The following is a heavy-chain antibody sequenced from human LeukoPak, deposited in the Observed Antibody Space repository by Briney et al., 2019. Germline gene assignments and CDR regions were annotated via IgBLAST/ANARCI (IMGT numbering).Heavy chain of an antibody. J-gene: IGHJ3*02. V-gene: IGHV1-2*02. CDR3: TRTLVVINEACDI. CDR1: GYTFTGYY. CDR2: INPNSGDT. D-gene: IGHD3-22*01. Sequence: ASVTVSRKTSGYTFTGYYIHWVRQAPGPGLEWMGWINPNSGDTNYAQKFQGRVSMTGDTSISTAYMELSRLRSDDTAVYYCTRTLVVINEACDIWGQGTMVTVSS.